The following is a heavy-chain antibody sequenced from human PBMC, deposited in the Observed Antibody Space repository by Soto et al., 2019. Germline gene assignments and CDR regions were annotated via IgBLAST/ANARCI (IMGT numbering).Heavy chain of an antibody. CDR2: IRSSGSPT. CDR3: ARMTSSLSPGR. J-gene: IGHJ4*02. V-gene: IGHV3-48*01. D-gene: IGHD2-2*01. CDR1: GFAFSNYS. Sequence: GGSLRLSCVASGFAFSNYSMNWVHQAPGKGLEWVSYIRSSGSPTYYAGSVKGRFTISRDNAKKSLYLQMNSLRGEDTAVYYCARMTSSLSPGRWGQGTLVTVSS.